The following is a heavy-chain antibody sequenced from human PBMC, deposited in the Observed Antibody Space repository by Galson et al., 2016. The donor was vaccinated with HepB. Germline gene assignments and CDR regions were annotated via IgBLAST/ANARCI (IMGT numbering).Heavy chain of an antibody. J-gene: IGHJ4*02. Sequence: PALVKPTQTLTLTCTFSGFSLSTRGVGVGWIRQPPGKALEWLAVIYWDDKKRYSPSLKSRLTLTKDTSKNQVVLTMTNMDPVDTATYSCAHRLPDSGSYYDFNYWGQGTLVTISS. CDR2: IYWDDKK. CDR3: AHRLPDSGSYYDFNY. V-gene: IGHV2-5*02. CDR1: GFSLSTRGVG. D-gene: IGHD1-26*01.